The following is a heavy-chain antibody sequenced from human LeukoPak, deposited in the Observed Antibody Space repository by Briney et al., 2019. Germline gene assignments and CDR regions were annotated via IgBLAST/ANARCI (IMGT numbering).Heavy chain of an antibody. J-gene: IGHJ4*02. CDR1: GVTFSSYA. V-gene: IGHV1-69*13. D-gene: IGHD2-2*01. CDR3: ARDLYRTSCYD. CDR2: IIPIFGTA. Sequence: ASLRLSCTASGVTFSSYAISWVRQAPGQGLEWMAGIIPIFGTANYAQKLQGRVTITADESTSTAYMELSSLRSEDTAVYYCARDLYRTSCYDWGQGTLVTVSS.